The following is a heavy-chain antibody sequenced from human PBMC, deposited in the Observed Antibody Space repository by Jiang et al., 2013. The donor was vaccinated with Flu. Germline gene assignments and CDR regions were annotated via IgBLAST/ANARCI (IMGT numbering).Heavy chain of an antibody. CDR2: IIPIFGTA. Sequence: GAEVKKPGSSVKVSCKASGGTFSSYAISWVRQAPGQGLEWMGGIIPIFGTANYAQKFQGRVTITADESTSTAYMELSSLRSEDTAVYYCARGGSSTFWSGYYSDYYYGMDVWGQGTTVTVSS. V-gene: IGHV1-69*01. D-gene: IGHD3-3*01. J-gene: IGHJ6*02. CDR3: ARGGSSTFWSGYYSDYYYGMDV. CDR1: GGTFSSYA.